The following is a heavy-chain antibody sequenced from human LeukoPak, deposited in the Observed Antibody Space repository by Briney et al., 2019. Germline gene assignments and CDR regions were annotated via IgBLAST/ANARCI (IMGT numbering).Heavy chain of an antibody. V-gene: IGHV1-69*13. CDR2: IIPIFGTA. Sequence: GASVKVSCKASGYTFTSYGISWVRQAPGQGLEWMGGIIPIFGTANYAQKFQGRVTITADESTSTAYMELSSLRSEDTAVYYCARAQRKLRFYFGEFDPWGQGTLVTVSS. CDR1: GYTFTSYG. CDR3: ARAQRKLRFYFGEFDP. D-gene: IGHD3-3*01. J-gene: IGHJ5*02.